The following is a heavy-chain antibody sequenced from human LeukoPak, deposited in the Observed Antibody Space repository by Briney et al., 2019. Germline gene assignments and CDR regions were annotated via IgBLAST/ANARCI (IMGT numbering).Heavy chain of an antibody. J-gene: IGHJ3*02. Sequence: SETLSLTSAVYGGSFGGYYWSWIRQPQGKGREWIGEINPSGSTNYNPSLKSRVTISVDTSKNQFSLKLSSVTAADTAVYYCARAYARYCSSTSCLKAGAFDIWGQGTMVTVSS. D-gene: IGHD2-2*01. CDR3: ARAYARYCSSTSCLKAGAFDI. CDR2: INPSGST. CDR1: GGSFGGYY. V-gene: IGHV4-34*01.